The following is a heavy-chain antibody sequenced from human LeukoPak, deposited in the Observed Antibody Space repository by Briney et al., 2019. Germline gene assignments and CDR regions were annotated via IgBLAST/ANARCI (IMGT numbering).Heavy chain of an antibody. CDR3: APRGDIEHSFGYGKWFDP. J-gene: IGHJ5*02. CDR1: GRSFSGYY. D-gene: IGHD5-18*01. V-gene: IGHV4-34*01. CDR2: INHSGST. Sequence: KPSETQSLTCAVYGRSFSGYYWTWIRQPPGKGLEWIGEINHSGSTNYNASLKNRVTISMDTSKNQFSLRLTSVTAADTAVYYCAPRGDIEHSFGYGKWFDPWGQGTRVTVSS.